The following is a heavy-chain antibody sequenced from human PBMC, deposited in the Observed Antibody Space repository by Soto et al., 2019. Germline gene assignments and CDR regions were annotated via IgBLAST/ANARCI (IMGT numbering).Heavy chain of an antibody. V-gene: IGHV4-61*01. D-gene: IGHD6-13*01. Sequence: PSETLSLTCTVSGGSVSSGSYYWSWIRQPPGKGLEWIGYIYYSGSTNYNPSLKSRVTISVDTSKNQFSLKLSSVTAADTAVYYCARDQSSSWGGYYGMDVWGQGTTVTVAS. CDR1: GGSVSSGSYY. J-gene: IGHJ6*02. CDR2: IYYSGST. CDR3: ARDQSSSWGGYYGMDV.